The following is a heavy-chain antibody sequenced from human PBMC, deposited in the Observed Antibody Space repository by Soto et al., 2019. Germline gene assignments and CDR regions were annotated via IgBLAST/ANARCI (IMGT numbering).Heavy chain of an antibody. Sequence: GGSLRLSCAASGFTFSSHWMHWVRQAPGKGLVWVSRINPDESNTNYADSVKGRFTISRDNAKNILYLQMNSLRVEDTAVYYCGRGGRGLADYWGQGTLVTVSS. J-gene: IGHJ4*02. CDR3: GRGGRGLADY. D-gene: IGHD3-10*01. CDR1: GFTFSSHW. CDR2: INPDESNT. V-gene: IGHV3-74*01.